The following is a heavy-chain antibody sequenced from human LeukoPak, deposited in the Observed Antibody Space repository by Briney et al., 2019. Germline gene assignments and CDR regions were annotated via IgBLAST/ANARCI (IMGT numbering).Heavy chain of an antibody. D-gene: IGHD3-9*01. J-gene: IGHJ3*02. Sequence: KTSETLSLTCTVSGYSISSGYYWAWIRQPPGKGPEWIASIFHSGSTYYSPSLRSRVSISVDTSKNHFSLNLTSVTAADTATYFCARLPLGLIGPNAFDIWGQGTRVTVSS. CDR1: GYSISSGYY. CDR2: IFHSGST. CDR3: ARLPLGLIGPNAFDI. V-gene: IGHV4-38-2*02.